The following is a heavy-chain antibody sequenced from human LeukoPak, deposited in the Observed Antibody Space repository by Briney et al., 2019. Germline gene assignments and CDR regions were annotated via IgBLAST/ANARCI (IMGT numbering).Heavy chain of an antibody. CDR1: GYTFTDYQ. V-gene: IGHV1-2*02. CDR2: INPNSGGT. CDR3: ATYSGNYQSAY. J-gene: IGHJ4*02. Sequence: ASVKVSCKASGYTFTDYQMHWVRQAPGQGLEWMGWINPNSGGTNYAQKFQGRVTMTRDTSISTAYMELSWLKSDDTAVYYCATYSGNYQSAYWGQGTLVTVSS. D-gene: IGHD1-26*01.